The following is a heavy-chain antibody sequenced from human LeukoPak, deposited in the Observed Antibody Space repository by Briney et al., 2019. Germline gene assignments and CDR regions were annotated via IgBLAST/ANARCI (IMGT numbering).Heavy chain of an antibody. CDR3: ARGGMIVVQ. Sequence: KPSETLSLTCDVLGFSLTSGYYWGWIRQPPGKGLEWIGYIYYSGSTNYNPSLKSRVTISVDTSKNQFSLKLSSVTAADTAVYYCARGGMIVVQWGQGTLVTVSS. D-gene: IGHD3-22*01. CDR2: IYYSGST. J-gene: IGHJ4*02. CDR1: GFSLTSGYY. V-gene: IGHV4-61*01.